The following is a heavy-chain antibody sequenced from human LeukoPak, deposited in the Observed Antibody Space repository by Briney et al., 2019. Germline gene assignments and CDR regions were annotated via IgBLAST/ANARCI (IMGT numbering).Heavy chain of an antibody. CDR1: GGSISSGGYY. CDR2: IYHSGST. CDR3: ARNQWELPDAFDI. D-gene: IGHD1-26*01. V-gene: IGHV4-30-2*02. J-gene: IGHJ3*02. Sequence: SETLSLTCTVSGGSISSGGYYWSWIRQPPGKGLEWIGYIYHSGSTYYNPSLKSRVTISVDTSKNQFSLKLSSVTAADTAVYYCARNQWELPDAFDIWGQGTMVTVSS.